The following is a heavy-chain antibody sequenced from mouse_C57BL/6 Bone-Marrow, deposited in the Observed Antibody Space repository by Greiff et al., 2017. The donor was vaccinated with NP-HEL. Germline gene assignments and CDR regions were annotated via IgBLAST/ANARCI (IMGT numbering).Heavy chain of an antibody. D-gene: IGHD2-5*01. Sequence: QVQLKQSGAELVKPGASVKMSCKASGYTFTSYWITWVKQRPGQGLEWIGDIYPGSGSTNYNEKFKSKATLTVDTSSSTAYMQLSSLTSEDSAVYYCARCYYSNYVDYWGQGTTLTVSS. CDR2: IYPGSGST. V-gene: IGHV1-55*01. CDR1: GYTFTSYW. CDR3: ARCYYSNYVDY. J-gene: IGHJ2*01.